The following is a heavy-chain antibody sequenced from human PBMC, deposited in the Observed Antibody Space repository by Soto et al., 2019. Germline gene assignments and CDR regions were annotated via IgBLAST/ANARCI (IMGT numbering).Heavy chain of an antibody. D-gene: IGHD2-15*01. CDR2: INSDGSST. J-gene: IGHJ5*02. CDR3: ARIGYCSGGSCYYQPGVRWFDP. Sequence: EVQLVESGGGLVQPGGSLRLSCAASGFTFSSYWMHWVRQAPGKGLVWVSRINSDGSSTSYADSVKGRFTISRDNAKNTLYLQMNSRRAEDTAVYYCARIGYCSGGSCYYQPGVRWFDPWGQGTLVTVSS. V-gene: IGHV3-74*01. CDR1: GFTFSSYW.